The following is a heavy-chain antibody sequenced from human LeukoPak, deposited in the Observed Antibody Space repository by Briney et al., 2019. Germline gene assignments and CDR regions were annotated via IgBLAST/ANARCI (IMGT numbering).Heavy chain of an antibody. J-gene: IGHJ4*02. V-gene: IGHV4-34*01. CDR2: INHSGST. D-gene: IGHD1-26*01. Sequence: SETLSLTCAVYGGSFSGYYWSWIHQPPGKGLEWIGEINHSGSTNYNPSLKSRVTISVDTSKNQFSLKLSSVTAADTAVYYCARAGSSNYFDCWGQGTLVTVSS. CDR1: GGSFSGYY. CDR3: ARAGSSNYFDC.